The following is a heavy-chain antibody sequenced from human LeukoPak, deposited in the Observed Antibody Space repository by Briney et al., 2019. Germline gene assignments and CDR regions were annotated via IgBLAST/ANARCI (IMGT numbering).Heavy chain of an antibody. Sequence: PGGSLRLSCAASGFTFSSYEMNWVRQAPGKGLEWVSYISSSGSTIYYADSVKDRFTISRDNAKNSLYLQMNSLRAEDTAVYYCARDDVYYYGSGSYYESYYYYGMDVWGQGTTVTVSS. D-gene: IGHD3-10*01. CDR2: ISSSGSTI. J-gene: IGHJ6*02. CDR1: GFTFSSYE. V-gene: IGHV3-48*03. CDR3: ARDDVYYYGSGSYYESYYYYGMDV.